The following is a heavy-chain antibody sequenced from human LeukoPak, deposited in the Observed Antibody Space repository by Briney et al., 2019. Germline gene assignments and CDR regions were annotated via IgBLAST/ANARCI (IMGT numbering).Heavy chain of an antibody. Sequence: GGSLRLSCAASGFTFTNYWIHWVRRVPGKGLEWVSRITPDGSGTSYADSVQGRFAFSRDNAKNTVYLQMSSLRAEDTALYYCARDPNNYDSHWGQGTQVTVSS. CDR1: GFTFTNYW. CDR3: ARDPNNYDSH. J-gene: IGHJ4*02. CDR2: ITPDGSGT. V-gene: IGHV3-74*01. D-gene: IGHD3-22*01.